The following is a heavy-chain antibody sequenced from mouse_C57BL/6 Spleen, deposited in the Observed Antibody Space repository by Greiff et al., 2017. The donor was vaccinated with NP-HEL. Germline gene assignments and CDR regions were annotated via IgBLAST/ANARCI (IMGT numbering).Heavy chain of an antibody. J-gene: IGHJ2*01. CDR3: ARDTTVPFDY. V-gene: IGHV1-19*01. CDR2: INPYNGGT. Sequence: EVQLQQSGPVLVKPGASVKMSCKASGYTFTDYYMNWVKQSHGKSLEWIGVINPYNGGTSYNQKFKGKATLTVDKSSRTAYIELNSLTSEDSAVYYGARDTTVPFDYWGQGTTLTVSS. D-gene: IGHD1-1*01. CDR1: GYTFTDYY.